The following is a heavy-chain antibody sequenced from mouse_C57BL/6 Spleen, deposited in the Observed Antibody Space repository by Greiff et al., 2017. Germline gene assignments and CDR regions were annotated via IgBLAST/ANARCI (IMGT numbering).Heavy chain of an antibody. CDR2: IRNKANGYTT. CDR1: GFTFTDYY. J-gene: IGHJ1*03. V-gene: IGHV7-3*01. D-gene: IGHD1-1*01. CDR3: ARYKDYYGSSRYFDV. Sequence: EVKLVESGGGLVQPGGSLSLSCAASGFTFTDYYMSWVRQPPGKALEWLGFIRNKANGYTTEYSASVKGRFTISRDNFQSNLYLHIKALRAEDSATYYCARYKDYYGSSRYFDVWGTGTTVTVSS.